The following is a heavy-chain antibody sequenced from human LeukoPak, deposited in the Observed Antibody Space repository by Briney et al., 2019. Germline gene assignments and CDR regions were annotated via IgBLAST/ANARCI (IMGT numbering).Heavy chain of an antibody. J-gene: IGHJ6*02. CDR1: GYTFTGYY. V-gene: IGHV1-2*06. CDR3: ARGSSSEVVIPHYYYYYGMDV. Sequence: ASVTVSCTASGYTFTGYYMHWVRQAPGQGLEWMGRINPNSGGTNYAQKFQGRVTMTRDTSISTAYMELSRLRSDDTAVYYCARGSSSEVVIPHYYYYYGMDVWGQGTTVTVSS. CDR2: INPNSGGT. D-gene: IGHD6-6*01.